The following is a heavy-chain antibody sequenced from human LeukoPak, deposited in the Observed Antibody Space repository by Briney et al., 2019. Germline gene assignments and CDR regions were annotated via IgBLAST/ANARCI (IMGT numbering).Heavy chain of an antibody. CDR1: GFTFSSYA. CDR2: ISGSGGST. CDR3: AKDLVVVAARPSTHDY. J-gene: IGHJ4*02. D-gene: IGHD2-15*01. Sequence: GGSLRLSCAASGFTFSSYAMSWVRQAPGKGLEWVSAISGSGGSTYYADSVEGRFTISRDNSKNTLYLQMNSLRAEDTAVYYCAKDLVVVAARPSTHDYWGQGTLVTVSS. V-gene: IGHV3-23*01.